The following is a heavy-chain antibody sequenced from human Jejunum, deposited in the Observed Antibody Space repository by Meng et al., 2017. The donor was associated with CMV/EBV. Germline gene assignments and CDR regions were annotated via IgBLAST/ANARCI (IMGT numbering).Heavy chain of an antibody. V-gene: IGHV7-4-1*02. CDR2: INTNNGNP. Sequence: KVSCKTSGYPFTNYPMNWVRQAPGQGLEWMGWINTNNGNPAYAQGFIGRFVFSLDTSVSTAYLQINSLKADDTAVYYCARTSNSDYWGQGTLVTVSS. CDR1: GYPFTNYP. CDR3: ARTSNSDY. D-gene: IGHD1-1*01. J-gene: IGHJ4*02.